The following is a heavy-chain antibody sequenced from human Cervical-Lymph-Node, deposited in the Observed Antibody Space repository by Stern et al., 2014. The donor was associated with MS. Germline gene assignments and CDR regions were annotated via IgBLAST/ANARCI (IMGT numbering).Heavy chain of an antibody. CDR3: ARDLYCSGGSCYYYFDY. V-gene: IGHV1-2*02. J-gene: IGHJ4*02. CDR2: ISPNSGGT. CDR1: GYTFIGYY. Sequence: VQLEESGAEVKKPGASVKVSCKASGYTFIGYYIHWVRQAPGPGLEWMGWISPNSGGTNYAQKFQGRVTMSRDTSISTVYLELSSLSSDDTAVYYCARDLYCSGGSCYYYFDYWGQGTLVTVSS. D-gene: IGHD2-15*01.